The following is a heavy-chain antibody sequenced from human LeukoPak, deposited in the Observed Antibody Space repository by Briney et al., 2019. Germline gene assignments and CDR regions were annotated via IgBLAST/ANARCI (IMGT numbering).Heavy chain of an antibody. Sequence: SETLSLSCTVSGVSISSISYYWGCIRQPPGKGLEWIGSIYDSGSTYYNPSLNSRATISVDTCKNQFSLKLSFGTAADPAVYFCEGRSGYEILDYWGQGTLVTVSS. CDR2: IYDSGST. CDR1: GVSISSISYY. V-gene: IGHV4-39*01. J-gene: IGHJ4*02. D-gene: IGHD5-12*01. CDR3: EGRSGYEILDY.